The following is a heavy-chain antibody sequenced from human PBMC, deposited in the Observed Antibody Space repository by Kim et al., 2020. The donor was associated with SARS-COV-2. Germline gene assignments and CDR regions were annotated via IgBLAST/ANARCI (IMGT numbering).Heavy chain of an antibody. CDR2: IVVGSGNT. J-gene: IGHJ6*02. D-gene: IGHD6-19*01. Sequence: SVKVSCKASGFTFTSSAVQWVRQARGQRLEWIGWIVVGSGNTNYAQKFQERVTITRDMSTSTAYMELSSLRSEDTAVYYCAISRYSSGWYYYGMDVWGQGTTVTVSS. CDR1: GFTFTSSA. CDR3: AISRYSSGWYYYGMDV. V-gene: IGHV1-58*01.